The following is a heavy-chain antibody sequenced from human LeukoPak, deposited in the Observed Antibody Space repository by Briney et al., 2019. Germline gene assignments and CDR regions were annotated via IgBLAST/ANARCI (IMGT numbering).Heavy chain of an antibody. CDR2: INHSGST. V-gene: IGHV4-34*01. CDR3: ARARSIAARPTLVGWFDP. Sequence: SETLSLTCAVYGGSFSGYYWSWIRQPPGKGLEWIGEINHSGSTNYNPSLKSRVTISVDTSKNQFSLKLSSVTAADTAVHYCARARSIAARPTLVGWFDPWGQGTLVTVSS. CDR1: GGSFSGYY. D-gene: IGHD6-6*01. J-gene: IGHJ5*02.